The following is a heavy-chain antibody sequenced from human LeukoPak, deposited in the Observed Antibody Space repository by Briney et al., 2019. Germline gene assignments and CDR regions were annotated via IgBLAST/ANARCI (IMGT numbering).Heavy chain of an antibody. D-gene: IGHD6-19*01. CDR2: IYHSGST. Sequence: SETLSLTCAVSGYSISSGYYWGWIRQPPGEGLEWIGSIYHSGSTHYNPSLKSRDTISVDSSKNQFSLKLTSVTAADTAVYYCARVAAVAVKYYFDYWGQGTLVIVSS. CDR1: GYSISSGYY. J-gene: IGHJ4*02. CDR3: ARVAAVAVKYYFDY. V-gene: IGHV4-38-2*01.